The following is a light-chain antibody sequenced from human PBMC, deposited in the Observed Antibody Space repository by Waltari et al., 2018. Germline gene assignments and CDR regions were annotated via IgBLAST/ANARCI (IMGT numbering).Light chain of an antibody. J-gene: IGLJ3*02. CDR1: SSNIGDNY. CDR2: ETD. Sequence: QSVLTQPPSVSAAPGQKVTISCSGGSSNIGDNYVSWYLQLPGTAPKLLIYETDKRPSGLPSCSSGSKSGPAATLGITGLQTGDDADYYCGTWDRSLSGWVFGGGTKLTVL. V-gene: IGLV1-51*02. CDR3: GTWDRSLSGWV.